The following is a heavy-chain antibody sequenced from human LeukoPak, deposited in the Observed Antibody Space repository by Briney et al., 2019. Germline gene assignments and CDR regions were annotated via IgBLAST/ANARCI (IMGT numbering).Heavy chain of an antibody. J-gene: IGHJ5*02. D-gene: IGHD2-15*01. CDR2: IRNKPNNYAA. Sequence: GGSLRLSCAASGLTFSDSAIHWVRQASGKGLEWIGRIRNKPNNYAAAYAASVKGRFTISRDDSKNTAYLQMNSLKTEDTAVYYCTRPEEGHCSGGSCYGRFDPWGQGTLVTVSS. CDR1: GLTFSDSA. V-gene: IGHV3-73*01. CDR3: TRPEEGHCSGGSCYGRFDP.